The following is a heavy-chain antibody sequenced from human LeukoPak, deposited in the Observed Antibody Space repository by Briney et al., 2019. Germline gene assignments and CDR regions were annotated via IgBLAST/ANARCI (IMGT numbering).Heavy chain of an antibody. D-gene: IGHD1-26*01. CDR1: AFTFSDYS. V-gene: IGHV3-48*01. CDR3: ARDRIKCASYYFDY. J-gene: IGHJ4*02. CDR2: ISGRSSTI. Sequence: GGSLRLSCAASAFTFSDYSMNWVRQAPGKGLEWVSYISGRSSTIYYADSVKGRFTISRDNAKNSMYLQMNSLRAEDTAVYYCARDRIKCASYYFDYWGQGTLVTVSS.